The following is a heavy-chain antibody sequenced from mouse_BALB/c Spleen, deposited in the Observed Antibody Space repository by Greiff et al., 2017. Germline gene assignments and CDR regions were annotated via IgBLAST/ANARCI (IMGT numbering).Heavy chain of an antibody. V-gene: IGHV5-12-2*01. CDR1: GFTFSSYT. D-gene: IGHD4-1*01. J-gene: IGHJ3*01. CDR2: ISNGGGST. Sequence: EVQRVESGGGLVQPGGSLKLSCAASGFTFSSYTMSWVRQTPEKRLEWVAYISNGGGSTYYPDTVKGRFTISRDNAKNTLYLQMSSLKSEDTAMYYCARTGAAWFAYWGQGTLVTVSA. CDR3: ARTGAAWFAY.